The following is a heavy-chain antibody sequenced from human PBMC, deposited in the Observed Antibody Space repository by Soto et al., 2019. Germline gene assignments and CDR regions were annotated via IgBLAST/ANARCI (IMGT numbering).Heavy chain of an antibody. CDR2: ISGDGSSA. V-gene: IGHV3-74*01. D-gene: IGHD1-1*01. J-gene: IGHJ4*02. CDR1: GFTFSGYW. Sequence: GGSLRLSCAASGFTFSGYWMHWVRQVPGKRLVWVPRISGDGSSAHYADFAKGRFTISRDNAKNTVYLQMNSLRVDDTAVYYCARRDWNGGYCDLWGQGIVVTVSS. CDR3: ARRDWNGGYCDL.